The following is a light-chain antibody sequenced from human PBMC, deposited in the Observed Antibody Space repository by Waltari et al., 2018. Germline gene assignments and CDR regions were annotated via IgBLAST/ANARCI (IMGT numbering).Light chain of an antibody. CDR2: GNS. CDR3: QSYDSSLSVNWV. Sequence: QSVLTQPPSVSGAPGQRVTISCTGSSSNIGAGYDVHWYQQLPGTAPKLLIYGNSNLPSGVPDRFSGSKSGTSASLAITGLQAEDEADYYCQSYDSSLSVNWVFGGGTKLTVL. V-gene: IGLV1-40*01. CDR1: SSNIGAGYD. J-gene: IGLJ3*02.